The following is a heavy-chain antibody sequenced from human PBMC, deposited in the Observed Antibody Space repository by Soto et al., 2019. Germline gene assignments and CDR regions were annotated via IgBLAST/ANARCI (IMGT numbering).Heavy chain of an antibody. CDR3: AHRVARGYAFDY. J-gene: IGHJ4*02. CDR2: IYGDDDK. CDR1: GFSLSTTGVG. Sequence: QITLKESGPTLVKPTQTLTLTCTFSGFSLSTTGVGVGWIRQPPGKALEWLALIYGDDDKRYSPSLKSRLTITKDTSKNQVVLTLANIDPVDTATYFCAHRVARGYAFDYWGQGTLLTVSS. V-gene: IGHV2-5*02. D-gene: IGHD5-12*01.